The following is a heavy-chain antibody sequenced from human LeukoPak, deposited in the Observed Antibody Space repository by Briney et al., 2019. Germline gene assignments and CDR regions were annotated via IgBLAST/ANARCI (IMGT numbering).Heavy chain of an antibody. V-gene: IGHV4-30-2*02. J-gene: IGHJ4*02. CDR3: ARSTRGLYYYDSSGYNIAEFLGFDY. Sequence: PSETLSLTCAVSGGSISSGGYSWSWIRQPPGKGLEWIGYIYHSGSTYYNPSLKSRVTISVDRSKNQFPLKLSSVTAADTAVYYCARSTRGLYYYDSSGYNIAEFLGFDYWGQGTLVTVSS. D-gene: IGHD3-22*01. CDR2: IYHSGST. CDR1: GGSISSGGYS.